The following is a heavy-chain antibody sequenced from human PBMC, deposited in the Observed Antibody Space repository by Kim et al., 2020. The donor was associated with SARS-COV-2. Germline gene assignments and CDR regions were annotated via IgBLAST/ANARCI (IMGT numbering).Heavy chain of an antibody. Sequence: GGTTDYAAPVKGRFTISRDDSKNTLYLQMNSLKTEDTAVYYCTTVVRGGSWGQGTLVTVSS. V-gene: IGHV3-15*01. D-gene: IGHD3-10*02. CDR3: TTVVRGGS. CDR2: GGTT. J-gene: IGHJ4*02.